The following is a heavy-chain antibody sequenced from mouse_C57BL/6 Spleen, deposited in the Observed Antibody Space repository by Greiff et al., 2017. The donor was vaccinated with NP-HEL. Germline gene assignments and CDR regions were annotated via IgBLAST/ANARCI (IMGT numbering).Heavy chain of an antibody. Sequence: EVQGVESGGGLVQPKGSLKLSCAASGFSFNTYAMNWVRQAPGKGLEWVARIRSKSNNYATYYADSVKDRFTISRDDSESMLYLQMNNLKTEDTAMYYCVRHERDYGGAMDYWGQGTSVTVSS. CDR2: IRSKSNNYAT. J-gene: IGHJ4*01. CDR3: VRHERDYGGAMDY. V-gene: IGHV10-1*01. D-gene: IGHD2-4*01. CDR1: GFSFNTYA.